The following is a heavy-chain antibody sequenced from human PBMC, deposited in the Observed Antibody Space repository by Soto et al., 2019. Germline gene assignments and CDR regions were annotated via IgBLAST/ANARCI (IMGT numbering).Heavy chain of an antibody. Sequence: QVQLQESGPGLVKPSETLSLTCTVSGGSISSYYWTWIRQPPGKGLEWIGYISYSGSTSSNPSLKSRITISVDTSKNQFSLKVRSVTGADTAVYYCARVGGCLTTGFDYWGQGTLGNVSS. J-gene: IGHJ4*02. D-gene: IGHD1-1*01. CDR1: GGSISSYY. V-gene: IGHV4-59*01. CDR3: ARVGGCLTTGFDY. CDR2: ISYSGST.